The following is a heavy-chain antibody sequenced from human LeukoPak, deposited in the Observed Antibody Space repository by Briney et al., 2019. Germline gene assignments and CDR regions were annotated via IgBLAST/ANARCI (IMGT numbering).Heavy chain of an antibody. D-gene: IGHD3-16*01. J-gene: IGHJ4*02. CDR2: IYHGGTT. V-gene: IGHV4-38-2*02. CDR1: GFTFSDYY. CDR3: ARDLGRCPDY. Sequence: LRLSCAASGFTFSDYYMSWIRQAPGKGLEWIASIYHGGTTYYNPSLKSRVTISVDTSKNQFSLKLSSVTAADTAVYYCARDLGRCPDYWGQGTLVTVSS.